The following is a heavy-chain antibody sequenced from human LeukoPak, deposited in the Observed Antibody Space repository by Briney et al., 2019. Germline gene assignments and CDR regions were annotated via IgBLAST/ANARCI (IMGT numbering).Heavy chain of an antibody. Sequence: AGGSLRLSCAASVFTFSDYYMSWIRHAPGKGLEWVSYISSSSTIYYADSVKGRFTISRDNAKNTLYLQMNSLRSDDTAVYYCARDFPPYNWNYQFEDYYGMDVWGQGNTVTVSS. CDR2: ISSSSTI. CDR3: ARDFPPYNWNYQFEDYYGMDV. J-gene: IGHJ6*02. D-gene: IGHD1-7*01. CDR1: VFTFSDYY. V-gene: IGHV3-69-1*01.